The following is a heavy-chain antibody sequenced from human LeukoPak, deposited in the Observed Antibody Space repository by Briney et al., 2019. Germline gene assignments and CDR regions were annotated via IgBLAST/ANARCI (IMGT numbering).Heavy chain of an antibody. Sequence: PSETLSLTCTVSGGSISSYYWTWIRQPAGKGLEWIGRIYTSGSTNYHPSLESRVTMSVDTSKNQFSLNLSSVSAADTAVYYCARERGYYDRSGYYAYCGQGTLVTVSS. J-gene: IGHJ4*02. CDR1: GGSISSYY. CDR3: ARERGYYDRSGYYAY. D-gene: IGHD3-22*01. CDR2: IYTSGST. V-gene: IGHV4-4*07.